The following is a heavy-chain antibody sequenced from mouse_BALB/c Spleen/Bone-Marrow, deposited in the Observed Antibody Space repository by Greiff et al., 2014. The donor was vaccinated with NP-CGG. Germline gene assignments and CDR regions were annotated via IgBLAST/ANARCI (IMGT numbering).Heavy chain of an antibody. V-gene: IGHV1S22*01. J-gene: IGHJ3*01. CDR2: IYPGSGST. Sequence: GSELVRPGASVKLSCKASGYTFTSYLIHWVKQRPGQGLEWIGNIYPGSGSTNYDEKFKSKATLTVDTSSSTAYMQLSSLTSEDSAVYYCTRTYGNYPAWFAYWGQGTLVTVSA. D-gene: IGHD2-1*01. CDR3: TRTYGNYPAWFAY. CDR1: GYTFTSYL.